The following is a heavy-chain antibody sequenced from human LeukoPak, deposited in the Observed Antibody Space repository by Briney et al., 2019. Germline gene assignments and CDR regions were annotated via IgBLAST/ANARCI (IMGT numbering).Heavy chain of an antibody. J-gene: IGHJ6*02. D-gene: IGHD2-21*02. CDR2: IKQDGSEK. CDR3: ASFWGSRESDWLRDGVDV. V-gene: IGHV3-7*02. CDR1: GFTFSSYW. Sequence: PGGSLRLSCAASGFTFSSYWMSWVRQAPGKGLEWVAKIKQDGSEKYYVDSVKGRFTISRDNAKNSLYLQMKSLSAEDTAVYYCASFWGSRESDWLRDGVDVWGQGTTVTVSS.